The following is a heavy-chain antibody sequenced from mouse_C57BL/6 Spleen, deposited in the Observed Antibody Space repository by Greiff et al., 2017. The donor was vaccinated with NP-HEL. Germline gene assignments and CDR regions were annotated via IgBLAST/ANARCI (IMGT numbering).Heavy chain of an antibody. Sequence: EVQLKESGPGLVKPSQSLSLTCSVTGYSITSGYYWNWIRQFPGNKLEWMGYISYDGSNNYNPSLKNRISITRYTSKNQFFLKLNAVTTEDTATYYCARNYGSSYWFAYWGQGTLVTVSA. J-gene: IGHJ3*01. V-gene: IGHV3-6*01. CDR1: GYSITSGYY. CDR3: ARNYGSSYWFAY. CDR2: ISYDGSN. D-gene: IGHD1-1*01.